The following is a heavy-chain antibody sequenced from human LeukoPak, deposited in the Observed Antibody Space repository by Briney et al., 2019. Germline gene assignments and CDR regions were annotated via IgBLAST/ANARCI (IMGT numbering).Heavy chain of an antibody. CDR1: GFTFSSYA. CDR2: ISGSGGST. J-gene: IGHJ6*02. V-gene: IGHV3-23*01. D-gene: IGHD3-3*01. CDR3: AKDGAIFGVVITIYYYYGMDV. Sequence: GGSLRLSCAASGFTFSSYAMSWVRQAPGKGLEWVSAISGSGGSTYYADSVKGRFTISRDNSKNTLYLQMNSLRAEDTAVYYCAKDGAIFGVVITIYYYYGMDVWGQGTTVTVS.